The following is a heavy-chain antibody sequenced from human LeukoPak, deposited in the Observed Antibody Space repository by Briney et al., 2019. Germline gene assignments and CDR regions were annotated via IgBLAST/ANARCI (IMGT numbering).Heavy chain of an antibody. CDR2: IIPIFGTA. D-gene: IGHD2-2*01. V-gene: IGHV1-69*06. J-gene: IGHJ6*03. CDR1: GGTFSSYA. Sequence: SVKVSCKASGGTFSSYAISWVRQAPGQGLEWMGGIIPIFGTANYAQKFQGRVTITADKSTSTAYMELSSLRSEDTAVYYCARGGSPIYYYYMDVWGKGTTVTISS. CDR3: ARGGSPIYYYYMDV.